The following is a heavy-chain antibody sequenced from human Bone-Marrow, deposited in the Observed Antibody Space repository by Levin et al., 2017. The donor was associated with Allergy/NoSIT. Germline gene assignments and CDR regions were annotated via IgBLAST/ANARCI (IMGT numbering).Heavy chain of an antibody. Sequence: SETLSLTCTVFGGSINSYFWGWLRQPPGMGLEWVAYISHTGRPNLQSSLKSRVTISIDTSKNHFSLKLTSVTAADTAVYYCARRNLRNALDIWGPGTAVTVSS. J-gene: IGHJ3*02. V-gene: IGHV4-59*08. CDR3: ARRNLRNALDI. CDR2: ISHTGRP. D-gene: IGHD4-17*01. CDR1: GGSINSYF.